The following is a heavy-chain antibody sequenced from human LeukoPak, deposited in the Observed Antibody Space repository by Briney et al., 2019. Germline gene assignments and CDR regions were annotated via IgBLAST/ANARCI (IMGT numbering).Heavy chain of an antibody. J-gene: IGHJ2*01. V-gene: IGHV3-66*02. CDR2: IYSGGST. CDR1: GFTVSSNY. D-gene: IGHD3-10*01. CDR3: ARDYNGDYGYFDL. Sequence: GGSRRLSCAASGFTVSSNYMSWVRQAPGKGLEWVSVIYSGGSTYYADSVKGRFTISRDNSKNTLYLQMNSLRAEDTAVYYCARDYNGDYGYFDLWGRGTLVTVSS.